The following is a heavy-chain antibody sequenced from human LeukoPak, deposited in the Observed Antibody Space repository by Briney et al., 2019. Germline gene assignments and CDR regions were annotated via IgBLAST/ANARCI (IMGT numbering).Heavy chain of an antibody. CDR1: GFIFNNEW. CDR2: IRADGTEK. CDR3: SRRLDY. J-gene: IGHJ4*02. Sequence: GGSLRLSCAASGFIFNNEWMDWVRQAPGKGLEWVANIRADGTEKYYVDSVKGRFTISRDNAKNSLYLQLNSLRVEDTAAYYCSRRLDYWGQGTLVTVSS. V-gene: IGHV3-7*03.